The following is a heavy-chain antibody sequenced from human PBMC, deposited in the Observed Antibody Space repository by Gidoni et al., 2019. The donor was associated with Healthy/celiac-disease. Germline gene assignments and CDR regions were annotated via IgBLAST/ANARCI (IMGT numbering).Heavy chain of an antibody. CDR1: GGTFSSYA. CDR3: ARAKVWGSYRHAYYFDY. Sequence: QVQLVQSGAEVKKPGSSVTVSCKASGGTFSSYAISWVRQAPGQGLEWMGGIIPIFGTANYAQKFQGRVTITADESTSTAYMELSSLRSEDTAVYYCARAKVWGSYRHAYYFDYWGQGTLVTVSS. D-gene: IGHD3-16*02. J-gene: IGHJ4*02. V-gene: IGHV1-69*01. CDR2: IIPIFGTA.